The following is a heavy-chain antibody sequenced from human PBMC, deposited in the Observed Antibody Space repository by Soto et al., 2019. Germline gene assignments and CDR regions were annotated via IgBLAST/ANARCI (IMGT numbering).Heavy chain of an antibody. Sequence: QVQLVQSGAEVKKPGASVKVSCKASGYTFTSYGISWVRQAPGQGLEWMGWISAYNGNTNSAQKLQGRVTMTTDTSTSTAYMELRSLRSDDTAVYYCARDDDFWSGYYSFNYYYGMDVWAQGTTVTVSS. J-gene: IGHJ6*02. CDR3: ARDDDFWSGYYSFNYYYGMDV. CDR2: ISAYNGNT. V-gene: IGHV1-18*04. D-gene: IGHD3-3*01. CDR1: GYTFTSYG.